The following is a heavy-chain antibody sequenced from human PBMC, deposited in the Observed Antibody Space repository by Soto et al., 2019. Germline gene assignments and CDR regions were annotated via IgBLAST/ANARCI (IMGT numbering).Heavy chain of an antibody. V-gene: IGHV3-64*07. CDR1: GFTFSNYA. J-gene: IGHJ6*02. CDR3: ATWAFHHGLDV. CDR2: ISNNGDST. Sequence: EVQLVESGGGLVQPGGSLRLSCAASGFTFSNYAMQWVRRAPGKGLEYVSTISNNGDSTYYADSVKGRFTISRDNSKNTLYLQMGSLRAEDVGVYYCATWAFHHGLDVWGQGTTVTVSS. D-gene: IGHD3-16*01.